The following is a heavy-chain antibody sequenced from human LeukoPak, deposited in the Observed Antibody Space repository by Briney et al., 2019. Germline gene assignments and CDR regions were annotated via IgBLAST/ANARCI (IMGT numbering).Heavy chain of an antibody. CDR2: IRAYNGNT. Sequence: ASVKVSCKASGYTFTSYGISWLRQAPGQGLEGMGWIRAYNGNTNYAQKLQGRVTMTTDTSTSTAYMELRSLRSDDTAVYYCARGGGITMVRGALHWWGQGTLVTVSS. J-gene: IGHJ4*02. D-gene: IGHD3-10*01. CDR1: GYTFTSYG. V-gene: IGHV1-18*01. CDR3: ARGGGITMVRGALHW.